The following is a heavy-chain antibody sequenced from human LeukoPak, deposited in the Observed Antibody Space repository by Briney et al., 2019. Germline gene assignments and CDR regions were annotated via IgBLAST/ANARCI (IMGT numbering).Heavy chain of an antibody. CDR2: IYSGGST. J-gene: IGHJ4*02. CDR3: ARGGKYCTGGACYGD. V-gene: IGHV3-53*01. D-gene: IGHD2-8*02. CDR1: GFIVSSDY. Sequence: GGSLRLSCAASGFIVSSDYISWVRQTPGKGLEWVSVIYSGGSTFYADSVKGRFTISRDNSKNTVYLQMNSLRGEDTAVFYCARGGKYCTGGACYGDWGQGTLVTVSS.